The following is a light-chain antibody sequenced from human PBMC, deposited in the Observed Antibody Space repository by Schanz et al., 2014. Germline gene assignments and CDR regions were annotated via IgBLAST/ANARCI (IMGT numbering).Light chain of an antibody. CDR1: SSDVGGYNY. CDR3: TSYTSSSTWV. V-gene: IGLV2-14*01. Sequence: SALTQPASVSGSPGQSITISCTGTSSDVGGYNYVSWYQQDPGKVPKLLIYDVSNRPSGVSDRFSGSKSGNTASLTISGLQAEDESDYYCTSYTSSSTWVFGGGTKLTVL. CDR2: DVS. J-gene: IGLJ3*02.